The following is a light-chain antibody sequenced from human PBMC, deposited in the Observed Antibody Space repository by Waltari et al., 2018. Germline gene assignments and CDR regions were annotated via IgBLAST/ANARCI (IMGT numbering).Light chain of an antibody. CDR2: MAS. V-gene: IGKV1-5*03. J-gene: IGKJ1*01. CDR1: QNLDRL. CDR3: QQYINYWT. Sequence: TQSTSTLSAFVGDKVTSTCRASQNLDRLLAWYQQKPGNAPRLLIYMASNLESGVPSRFSGSGSGTEFTLTINSLQPDDFATYYCQQYINYWTFGQGTKVQ.